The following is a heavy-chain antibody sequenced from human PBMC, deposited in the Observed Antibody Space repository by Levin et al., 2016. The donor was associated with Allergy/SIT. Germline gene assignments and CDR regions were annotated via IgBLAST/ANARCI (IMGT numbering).Heavy chain of an antibody. D-gene: IGHD4-17*01. J-gene: IGHJ4*02. V-gene: IGHV4-39*01. CDR3: ARRSYRDFFFDS. CDR2: IYFTGST. Sequence: SETLSLTCTVSGGSISNTYYWGWIRQPPGKGLVWIGTIYFTGSTSFNPSLKSRVTISVDTSKNQFSLRLTSVSAADTAVYYCARRSYRDFFFDSWGQGTLVTVSP. CDR1: GGSISNTYY.